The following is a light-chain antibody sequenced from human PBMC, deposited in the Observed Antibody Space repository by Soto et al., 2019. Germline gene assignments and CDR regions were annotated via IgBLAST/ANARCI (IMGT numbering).Light chain of an antibody. CDR2: DVG. V-gene: IGLV2-14*03. CDR1: SSDIANSNY. J-gene: IGLJ2*01. CDR3: NSYTIISPLV. Sequence: QSVLTQPASVSGSPGQSITISCTGTSSDIANSNYLSWYQQHPGKAPKLIIYDVGNRPSGVSNRFSGSKSGNTASLTISGLQAEDEAEYYCNSYTIISPLVFGGGTKLTVL.